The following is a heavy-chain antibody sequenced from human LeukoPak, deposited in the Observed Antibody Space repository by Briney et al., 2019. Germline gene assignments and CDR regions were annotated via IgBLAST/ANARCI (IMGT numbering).Heavy chain of an antibody. D-gene: IGHD1-7*01. Sequence: GGSLRLSCSASGFPFNTYAIHWVRQAPGKGLEWVAVISYDGSNKYYADSVKGRFTISRDNSKNTLYLQMNSLRAEDTAVYYCAKLAGTTTLVTGPYYGMDVWGQGTTVTVSS. J-gene: IGHJ6*02. CDR1: GFPFNTYA. CDR3: AKLAGTTTLVTGPYYGMDV. CDR2: ISYDGSNK. V-gene: IGHV3-30*18.